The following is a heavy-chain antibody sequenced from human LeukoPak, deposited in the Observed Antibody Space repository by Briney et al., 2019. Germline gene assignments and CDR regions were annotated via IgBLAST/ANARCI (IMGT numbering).Heavy chain of an antibody. CDR1: GYSFTSYW. J-gene: IGHJ4*02. CDR3: ARPPPLRYFDWTAPDY. CDR2: IYPGDSDT. D-gene: IGHD3-9*01. Sequence: GESLKISCKGSGYSFTSYWIGWVRQMPGKGLEWMGIIYPGDSDTRYSPSFQGQVTISADKSISTAYLQWSSLKASDTAMYYCARPPPLRYFDWTAPDYWGQGTLVTVSS. V-gene: IGHV5-51*01.